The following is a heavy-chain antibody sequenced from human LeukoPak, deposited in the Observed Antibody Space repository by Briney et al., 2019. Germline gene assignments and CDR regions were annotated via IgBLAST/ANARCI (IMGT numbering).Heavy chain of an antibody. CDR1: GFTVSSNY. CDR2: IYSGGST. V-gene: IGHV3-53*01. J-gene: IGHJ4*02. CDR3: ARLYGSGSFFDY. Sequence: GGSLRLSCAASGFTVSSNYMSWVREAPGKGLEWVSVIYSGGSTYYADSVKGRFTISRDNSKNTLYLQMNSLRAEDTAVYYCARLYGSGSFFDYWGQGTLVTVSS. D-gene: IGHD3-10*01.